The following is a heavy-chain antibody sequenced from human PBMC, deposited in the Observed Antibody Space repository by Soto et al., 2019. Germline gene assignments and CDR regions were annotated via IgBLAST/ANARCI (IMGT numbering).Heavy chain of an antibody. CDR3: ARPNSSWYSSWFDP. V-gene: IGHV4-39*01. CDR2: IYYSGST. D-gene: IGHD6-13*01. Sequence: SXTLSLTCTVSGGSMSSSSYYWCWIRQPPGKGLEWIGSIYYSGSTYYNPSLKSRVTISVDTSKNQFSLKLSSVTAADTAVYYCARPNSSWYSSWFDPWGQGTLVTVSS. J-gene: IGHJ5*02. CDR1: GGSMSSSSYY.